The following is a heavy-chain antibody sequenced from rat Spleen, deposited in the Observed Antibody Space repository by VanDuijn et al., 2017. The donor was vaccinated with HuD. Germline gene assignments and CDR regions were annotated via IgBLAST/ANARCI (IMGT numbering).Heavy chain of an antibody. Sequence: EVQLVESGGGLVQPGRSLKLSCAASGFTFSDYYMAWVRQAPTKGLEWIATITKTGDSTYYPDSVQGRFTISRDNAKSTLYLQMNSLRSEDTATYYCTKESKQWSFDYWGQGVMVTVSS. D-gene: IGHD1-1*01. CDR2: ITKTGDST. CDR3: TKESKQWSFDY. V-gene: IGHV5-20*01. CDR1: GFTFSDYY. J-gene: IGHJ2*01.